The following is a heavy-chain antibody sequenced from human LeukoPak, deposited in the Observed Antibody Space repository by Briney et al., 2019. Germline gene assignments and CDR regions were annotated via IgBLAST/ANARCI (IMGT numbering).Heavy chain of an antibody. V-gene: IGHV4-59*01. CDR2: IYYSGVT. Sequence: SETLSLTCSVSGASISSYYWSWIRQPPGKGLEWIAYIYYSGVTDYNPTLKSRVTISLDTSKSQFSLKLSSVTAADTAVYYCARAGGYGSGSYLYYWGQGTLVTVSS. CDR3: ARAGGYGSGSYLYY. CDR1: GASISSYY. D-gene: IGHD3-10*01. J-gene: IGHJ4*02.